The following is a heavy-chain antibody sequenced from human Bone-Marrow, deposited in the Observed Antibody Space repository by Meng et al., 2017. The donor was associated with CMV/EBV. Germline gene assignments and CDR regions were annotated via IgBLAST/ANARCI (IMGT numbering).Heavy chain of an antibody. J-gene: IGHJ4*02. CDR3: ARGPRGAARPGSFDY. V-gene: IGHV4-59*01. CDR1: GGSISSYY. CDR2: IYYSGST. Sequence: SEPLSLTCTVSGGSISSYYWSWIRQPPGKGLEWIGYIYYSGSTNYNPSLKSRVTISVDTSKNQFSLKLSSVTAADTAVYYCARGPRGAARPGSFDYWGQGTLVTVSS. D-gene: IGHD6-6*01.